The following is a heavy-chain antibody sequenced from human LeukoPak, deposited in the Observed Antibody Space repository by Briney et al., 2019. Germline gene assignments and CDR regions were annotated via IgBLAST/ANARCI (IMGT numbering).Heavy chain of an antibody. CDR2: ISGSGGGT. J-gene: IGHJ4*02. D-gene: IGHD6-13*01. CDR1: GFTFSSYA. V-gene: IGHV3-23*01. Sequence: GGSLRLSCAASGFTFSSYAMSWVRQAPGKGLEWVSAISGSGGGTYYADSVKGRFTISRDNSKNTLYLQMNSLRAGDTAVYYCARGYSSSWYDYWGQGTLVTVSS. CDR3: ARGYSSSWYDY.